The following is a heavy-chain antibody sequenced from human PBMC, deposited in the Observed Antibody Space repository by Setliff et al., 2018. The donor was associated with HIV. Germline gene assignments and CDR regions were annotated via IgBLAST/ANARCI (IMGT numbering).Heavy chain of an antibody. CDR3: ARRVGVSIFGAPNQYYYMDV. CDR2: IYYNGST. V-gene: IGHV4-61*08. J-gene: IGHJ6*03. D-gene: IGHD3-3*01. Sequence: TLSLTCTVSDGSISSSVYYWSWIRQHPGKGLEWIGHIYYNGSTNYNPSFKSRVTISLDTSKNQLSLRLTSVTGADTAIFYCARRVGVSIFGAPNQYYYMDVWGKGTTVTVSS. CDR1: DGSISSSVYY.